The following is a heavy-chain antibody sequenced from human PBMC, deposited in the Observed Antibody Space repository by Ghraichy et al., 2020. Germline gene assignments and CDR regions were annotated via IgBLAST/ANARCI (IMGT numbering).Heavy chain of an antibody. D-gene: IGHD3-22*01. J-gene: IGHJ4*02. CDR3: ATSPTRDSRSSY. CDR1: GFTFSYYW. V-gene: IGHV3-7*01. Sequence: GESLNISCAASGFTFSYYWMSWVRQAPGKGLDWVANINQDGIQKYYVDSVKGRFTMSRDTARNSLYLQMNSLRAEDTAVYYCATSPTRDSRSSYWGQGTLVTVS. CDR2: INQDGIQK.